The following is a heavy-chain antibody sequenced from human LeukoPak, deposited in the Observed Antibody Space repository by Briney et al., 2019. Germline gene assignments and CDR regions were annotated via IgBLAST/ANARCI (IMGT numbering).Heavy chain of an antibody. V-gene: IGHV3-30*04. CDR1: GFTFSSYA. Sequence: GSLRLSCAASGFTFSSYAMHWVRQAPGKGLEWVAVISYDGSNKYYADSVKGRFTISRDNSKNTLYLQMNSLRAEDTAVYYCAKEGPGFGDLPASWGQGTLVTVSS. CDR3: AKEGPGFGDLPAS. J-gene: IGHJ5*02. D-gene: IGHD3-10*01. CDR2: ISYDGSNK.